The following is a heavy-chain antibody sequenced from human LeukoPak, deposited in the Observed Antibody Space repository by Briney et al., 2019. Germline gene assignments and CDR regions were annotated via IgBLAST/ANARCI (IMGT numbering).Heavy chain of an antibody. CDR2: IIPIFGTA. V-gene: IGHV1-69*05. CDR1: GGTFSSYA. Sequence: ASVKVSCKASGGTFSSYAISWVRQAPGQGLEWMGGIIPIFGTANYAQKFQGRVTITTDESTSTAYMELSSLRSEDTAVYYWATLIQSSSSNYYYYHMDVWGKGTTVTVSS. D-gene: IGHD6-6*01. CDR3: ATLIQSSSSNYYYYHMDV. J-gene: IGHJ6*03.